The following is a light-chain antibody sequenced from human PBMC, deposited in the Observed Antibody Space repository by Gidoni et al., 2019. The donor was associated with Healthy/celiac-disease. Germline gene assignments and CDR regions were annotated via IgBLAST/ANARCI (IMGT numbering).Light chain of an antibody. CDR1: QSVTSN. Sequence: EIVITQSPATLSVSPGERATLSCRASQSVTSNLAWYQQKPGQAPRLLIYGASTRATGIPASFSGSGSGTEFTLTISSLQSEDFAVYYCQQYNNWPPYTVGQGTKLEIK. CDR2: GAS. V-gene: IGKV3-15*01. J-gene: IGKJ2*01. CDR3: QQYNNWPPYT.